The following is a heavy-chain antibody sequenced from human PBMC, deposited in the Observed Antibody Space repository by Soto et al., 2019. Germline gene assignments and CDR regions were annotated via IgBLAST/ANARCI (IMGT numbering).Heavy chain of an antibody. CDR1: GFSFRDHS. CDR3: ARLPKGSVVTG. J-gene: IGHJ4*01. Sequence: PXASLRLSCVGSGFSFRDHSMNWVRQPPGKGLQWISYISSSSENIYYADSVKGRFTVSRDNAKNTLFLQMNSLRDDDSAIYYCARLPKGSVVTGWGQGSLVTVSS. D-gene: IGHD2-21*02. V-gene: IGHV3-48*02. CDR2: ISSSSENI.